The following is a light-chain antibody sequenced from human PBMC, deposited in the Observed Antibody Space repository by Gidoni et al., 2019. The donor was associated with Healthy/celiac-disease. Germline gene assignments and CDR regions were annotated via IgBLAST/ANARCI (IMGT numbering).Light chain of an antibody. J-gene: IGKJ1*01. V-gene: IGKV3-20*01. CDR1: QSVSSSY. CDR2: GAS. Sequence: EIVLTQSPGTLSFSPGERAPLSYRASQSVSSSYVAWDQQKPGQAPRLLIYGASSRATGIPDRFSGSLSGTDFTLTISSLEPEDFAVYYCQQYGSSFXXXTKVEIK. CDR3: QQYGSS.